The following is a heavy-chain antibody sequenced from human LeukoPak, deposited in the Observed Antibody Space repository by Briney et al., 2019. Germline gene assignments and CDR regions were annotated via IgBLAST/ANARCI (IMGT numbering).Heavy chain of an antibody. CDR1: GYTFSGYY. J-gene: IGHJ5*02. CDR3: ALIGDHAWFDP. Sequence: ASVKVSCKASGYTFSGYYIFWVRRAPGQGLEWMGWINPNSGGTDYAQEFQGRVTMTRDTSITTAYMELSTLRSDDTAVYYCALIGDHAWFDPWGQGTLVTVSS. CDR2: INPNSGGT. V-gene: IGHV1-2*02. D-gene: IGHD3-10*01.